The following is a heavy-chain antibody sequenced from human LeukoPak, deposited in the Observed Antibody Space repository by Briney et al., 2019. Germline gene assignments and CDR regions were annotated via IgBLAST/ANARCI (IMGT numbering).Heavy chain of an antibody. J-gene: IGHJ4*02. Sequence: GESLKISLKGSGYSFSSYYIAWVRRMPRKGLDWMGIIDPTDSHTRYSPSFQGHVTISADKSINAAYLQWSSLKASDTAMYYCARRADILTGYSSYDYWGQGTLVTVSS. V-gene: IGHV5-51*01. D-gene: IGHD3-9*01. CDR3: ARRADILTGYSSYDY. CDR1: GYSFSSYY. CDR2: IDPTDSHT.